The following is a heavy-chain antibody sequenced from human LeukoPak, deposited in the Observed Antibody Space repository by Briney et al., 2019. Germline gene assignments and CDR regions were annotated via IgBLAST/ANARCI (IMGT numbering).Heavy chain of an antibody. CDR1: GGTFSSYA. D-gene: IGHD3-22*01. Sequence: PVKVSCKASGGTFSSYAISWVRQAPGQGLEWMGGIIPIFGTANYAQKFQGRVTLTADESTSTAYMELSRLRSEDTAVYYCANLPATYYYDNSGYYHNYWGQGTLVTVSS. J-gene: IGHJ4*02. V-gene: IGHV1-69*13. CDR3: ANLPATYYYDNSGYYHNY. CDR2: IIPIFGTA.